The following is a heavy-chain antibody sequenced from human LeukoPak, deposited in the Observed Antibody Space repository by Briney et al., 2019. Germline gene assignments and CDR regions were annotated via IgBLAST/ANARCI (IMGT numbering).Heavy chain of an antibody. V-gene: IGHV4-38-2*02. CDR3: ARSPYDFWSGYYTLFYFDY. D-gene: IGHD3-3*01. CDR1: GYSISSGYY. Sequence: SETLSLTCTVSGYSISSGYYWGWIRQPPGKGLEWIGSIYHSGSTYYNPSLKSRVTISVDTSKNQFSLKLSSVTAADTAVYYCARSPYDFWSGYYTLFYFDYWGQGTLVTVSS. J-gene: IGHJ4*02. CDR2: IYHSGST.